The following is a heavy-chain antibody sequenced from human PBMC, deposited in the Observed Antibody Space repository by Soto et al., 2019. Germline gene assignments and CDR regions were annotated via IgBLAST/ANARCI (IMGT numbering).Heavy chain of an antibody. Sequence: QVQLVQSGAEVKKPGASVKVSCKASGYTFINYYIHWVRQAPGHGLEWMAIINPTGGSTNYAQKLQCRVTLTSDTSTTTVHMELSSLTSEDTAIYYCARHLAAGDVWGEGALVTVSS. J-gene: IGHJ4*02. CDR3: ARHLAAGDV. CDR1: GYTFINYY. D-gene: IGHD2-8*02. V-gene: IGHV1-46*01. CDR2: INPTGGST.